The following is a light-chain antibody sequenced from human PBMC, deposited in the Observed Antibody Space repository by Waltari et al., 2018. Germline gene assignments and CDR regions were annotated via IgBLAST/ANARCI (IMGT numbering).Light chain of an antibody. V-gene: IGKV2-30*02. CDR1: QTLLHLDGNTY. CDR2: QVS. CDR3: AQGAHAPWT. Sequence: VVITQFPLSLSITPGQPASISCKSSQTLLHLDGNTYLSWYQQKAGHPPRLLFYQVSNRYSVVPAKFRGSGAVTDFTLTISRVEAEDVGVYYCAQGAHAPWTFGQGSKVEIK. J-gene: IGKJ1*01.